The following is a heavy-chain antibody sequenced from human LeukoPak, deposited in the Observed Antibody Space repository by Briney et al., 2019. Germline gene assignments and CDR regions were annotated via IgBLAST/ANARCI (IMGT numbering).Heavy chain of an antibody. CDR2: IIPIFGTA. J-gene: IGHJ4*02. V-gene: IGHV1-69*05. D-gene: IGHD4-11*01. CDR3: ARGADYSNYMDY. Sequence: SVKVSYKASGGTFSSYAISWVRQAPGQGLEWMGGIIPIFGTANYAQKLQGRVTITTDESTSTAYMELSSLRSEDTAVYYCARGADYSNYMDYWGQGTLVTVSS. CDR1: GGTFSSYA.